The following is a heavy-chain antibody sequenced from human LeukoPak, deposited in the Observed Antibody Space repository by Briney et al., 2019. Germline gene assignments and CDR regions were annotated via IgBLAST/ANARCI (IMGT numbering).Heavy chain of an antibody. CDR3: AKDPLRGYYYYYMDV. D-gene: IGHD3-10*01. Sequence: GGPLRLSCAASGFTVSSNEMSWVRQAPGKGLEWVSSISGGSTYYADSRKGRFTISRDNSKNTLYLQMNSLRAEDTAVYYCAKDPLRGYYYYYMDVWGKGTTVTISS. CDR2: ISGGST. V-gene: IGHV3-38-3*01. CDR1: GFTVSSNE. J-gene: IGHJ6*03.